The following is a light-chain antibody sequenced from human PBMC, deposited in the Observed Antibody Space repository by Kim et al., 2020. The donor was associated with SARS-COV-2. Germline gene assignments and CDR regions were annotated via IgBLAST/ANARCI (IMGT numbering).Light chain of an antibody. CDR3: HQYGSPPPT. CDR2: GAS. CDR1: QSLSTTS. V-gene: IGKV3-20*01. Sequence: LSPGERATLSCRASQSLSTTSLAWYQQKPGQAPRLLIYGASSRASGVPDRFSGSGSGTDFTLTISRLEPEDFAFYHCHQYGSPPPTFGQGTKLEIK. J-gene: IGKJ2*01.